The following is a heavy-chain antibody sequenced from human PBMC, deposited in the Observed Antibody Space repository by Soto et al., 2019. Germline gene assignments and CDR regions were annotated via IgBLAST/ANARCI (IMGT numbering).Heavy chain of an antibody. CDR1: GGSFDSFY. CDR3: ARRRLGNYGMDV. CDR2: IHRSGTT. V-gene: IGHV4-34*01. D-gene: IGHD3-10*01. Sequence: QVQLQQWGASLLKPSETLSLTCAVYGGSFDSFYWTWIRQFPGKGLEWIGVIHRSGTTNSNPSLKSRVSISVDTSKSQCSLKLTSVTAEDMAVYYCARRRLGNYGMDVWGQGTTVTVSS. J-gene: IGHJ6*02.